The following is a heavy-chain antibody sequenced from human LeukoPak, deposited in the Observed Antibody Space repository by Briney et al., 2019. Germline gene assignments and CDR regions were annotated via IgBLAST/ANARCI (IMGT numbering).Heavy chain of an antibody. J-gene: IGHJ4*02. CDR2: IYSGGST. CDR1: GFTVSSNY. Sequence: GGSLRLSCAASGFTVSSNYMSWVRQAPGKGLEWVSVIYSGGSTYYADSVKGRFTISRDNSKNTLYLQMNSLRAEDTAVYYCARDDEELLLGYWGQGTLVTVSS. V-gene: IGHV3-53*01. D-gene: IGHD1-26*01. CDR3: ARDDEELLLGY.